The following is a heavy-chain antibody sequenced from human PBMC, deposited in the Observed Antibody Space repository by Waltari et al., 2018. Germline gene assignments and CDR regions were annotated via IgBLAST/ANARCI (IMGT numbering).Heavy chain of an antibody. Sequence: QVQLQESGPGLVKPSQTLSLTCTVSGGSISSGSYYWSWIRPPAGKGLEWIGRIYTSGSTNYNPSLKSRVTISVDTSKNQFSLKLSSVTAADTAVYYCASSITGYSSGWQSLDYWGQGTLVTVSS. J-gene: IGHJ4*02. CDR2: IYTSGST. D-gene: IGHD6-19*01. V-gene: IGHV4-61*02. CDR3: ASSITGYSSGWQSLDY. CDR1: GGSISSGSYY.